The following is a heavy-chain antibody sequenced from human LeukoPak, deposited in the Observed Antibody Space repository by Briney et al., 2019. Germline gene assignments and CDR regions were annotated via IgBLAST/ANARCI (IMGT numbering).Heavy chain of an antibody. V-gene: IGHV3-21*01. CDR3: ARVLSAAGFDFDY. CDR2: ISSSSSYI. D-gene: IGHD3-10*01. Sequence: PGGSLRLSWAASGFTFSSYSMNWVRQAPGKGLEWVSSISSSSSYIYYADSVKGRFTISRDNAKNSLYLQMNSLRAEDTAVYYCARVLSAAGFDFDYWGQGTLVTVSS. J-gene: IGHJ4*02. CDR1: GFTFSSYS.